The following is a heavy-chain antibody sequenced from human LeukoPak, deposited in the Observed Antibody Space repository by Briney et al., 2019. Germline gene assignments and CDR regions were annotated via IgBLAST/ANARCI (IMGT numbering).Heavy chain of an antibody. Sequence: GGCLRLSCAASGFTSTIDWMSWVRPAPGNGLEWVANIKEDGSDKYYVDSVKGRFTLSRDNAKNSLYLQMNSLRAEDTAVSYCARDIAIAAAGTDYFDYWGQGTLVTVSS. CDR2: IKEDGSDK. CDR1: GFTSTIDW. J-gene: IGHJ4*02. D-gene: IGHD6-13*01. V-gene: IGHV3-7*01. CDR3: ARDIAIAAAGTDYFDY.